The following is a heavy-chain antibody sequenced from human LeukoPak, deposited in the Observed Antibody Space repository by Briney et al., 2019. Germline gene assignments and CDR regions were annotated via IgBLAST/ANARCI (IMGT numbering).Heavy chain of an antibody. D-gene: IGHD2-15*01. CDR3: AKDRYCSGGTCSGGMDV. Sequence: GGSLRLSCAASGFTFSSYGMHWVRQAPGKGLEWVVVISYDGFNKHYGDPVKGRFTISRDNSKNTLYLQMNSLRAEDTAVYYCAKDRYCSGGTCSGGMDVWGQGTTVTVFS. CDR2: ISYDGFNK. CDR1: GFTFSSYG. J-gene: IGHJ6*02. V-gene: IGHV3-30*18.